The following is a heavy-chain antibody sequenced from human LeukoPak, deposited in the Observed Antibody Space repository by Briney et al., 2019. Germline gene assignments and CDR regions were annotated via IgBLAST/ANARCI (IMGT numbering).Heavy chain of an antibody. Sequence: NPGGSLRLSCTASGFTFSNAWMSWVRQAPGKGLEWVGRIKSKTDGGTTDYAAPVKGRFTISRDDSKNTLYLQMNSLKTEDTAVYYCTTGPLRINMIVIDSWGQGTLVTVSS. D-gene: IGHD3-22*01. CDR1: GFTFSNAW. V-gene: IGHV3-15*01. CDR3: TTGPLRINMIVIDS. J-gene: IGHJ4*02. CDR2: IKSKTDGGTT.